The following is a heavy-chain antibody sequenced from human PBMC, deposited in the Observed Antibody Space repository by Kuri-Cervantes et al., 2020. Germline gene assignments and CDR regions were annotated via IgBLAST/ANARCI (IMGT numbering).Heavy chain of an antibody. J-gene: IGHJ5*02. CDR1: GYTFTSYP. Sequence: ASVKVSCKASGYTFTSYPMNWVRQAPGQGLEWMGWINTNTGNPIYAQGFTGRSVFSLDTSVSTTYLQINSLTAEDTAVYYCAKWGSVSSWSRTWGQGTLVTVSS. V-gene: IGHV7-4-1*02. CDR2: INTNTGNP. CDR3: AKWGSVSSWSRT. D-gene: IGHD6-13*01.